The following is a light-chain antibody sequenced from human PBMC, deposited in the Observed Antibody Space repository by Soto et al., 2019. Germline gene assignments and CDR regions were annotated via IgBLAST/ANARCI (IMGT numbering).Light chain of an antibody. CDR3: QQYYNWRPR. Sequence: EIVMTQSPATLSVSPGERVTLSCRASQGISNYLAWYQLKPGQAPRLLIHGAYTRATGIQVRFSGSGSGTEFTLTIRSLQSEDFAVYYCQQYYNWRPRFGQGTKVDIK. CDR2: GAY. V-gene: IGKV3-15*01. J-gene: IGKJ1*01. CDR1: QGISNY.